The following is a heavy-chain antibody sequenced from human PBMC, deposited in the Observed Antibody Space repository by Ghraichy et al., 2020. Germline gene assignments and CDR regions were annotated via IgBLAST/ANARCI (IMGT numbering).Heavy chain of an antibody. J-gene: IGHJ5*02. Sequence: GGSLRLSCAASGFTFSSYAMSWVRQAPGKGLEWVSAISGSGGSTYYADSVKGRFTISRDNSKNTLYLQMNSLRAEDTAVYYCAKDYPSGRGVPAAIYGWFDPWGQGTLVTVSS. V-gene: IGHV3-23*01. CDR3: AKDYPSGRGVPAAIYGWFDP. D-gene: IGHD2-2*01. CDR2: ISGSGGST. CDR1: GFTFSSYA.